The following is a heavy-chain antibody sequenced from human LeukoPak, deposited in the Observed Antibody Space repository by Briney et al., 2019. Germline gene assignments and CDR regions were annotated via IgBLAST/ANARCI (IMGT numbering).Heavy chain of an antibody. Sequence: SETLSLTCTVSADSIDSSNSYWGWIRQSPGKGLEWIGSLYSIGAVYYNPSRKSRLTISEDTSRRHLSLTLSSVTAGDTAVYYCARGSGISSSVVVLKTWNSFDIWGRGTKVTVSS. D-gene: IGHD2-15*01. CDR2: LYSIGAV. V-gene: IGHV4-39*02. CDR1: ADSIDSSNSY. CDR3: ARGSGISSSVVVLKTWNSFDI. J-gene: IGHJ3*02.